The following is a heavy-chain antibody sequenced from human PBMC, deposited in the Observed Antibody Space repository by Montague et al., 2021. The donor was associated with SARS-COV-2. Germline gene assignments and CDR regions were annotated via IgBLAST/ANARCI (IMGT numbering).Heavy chain of an antibody. D-gene: IGHD5-12*01. Sequence: SETLSLTCTVSGGSVNSTNWWSWVRQPPGKGLEWIAEVYRTGGTMFNPSFRSRVTLSIDRSKNLLSLNLNSVTVADTAVYYCARTGAYDHFDYWGPGTLVIVSS. CDR3: ARTGAYDHFDY. CDR1: GGSVNSTNW. CDR2: VYRTGGT. V-gene: IGHV4-4*02. J-gene: IGHJ4*02.